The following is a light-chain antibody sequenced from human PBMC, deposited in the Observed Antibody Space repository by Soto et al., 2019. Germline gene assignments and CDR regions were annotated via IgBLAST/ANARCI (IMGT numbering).Light chain of an antibody. CDR2: DAS. J-gene: IGKJ5*01. CDR1: QTIRRNY. V-gene: IGKV3-20*01. Sequence: EMVMTQSPGTLSLSPGERATLSCRAIQTIRRNYLAWYQQKLGQAPRLLIYDASRRATAIPDRFSGSGSGTDFTLTISRLEPEDFAVYFCQQDDSSPPITFGQGTRLEIK. CDR3: QQDDSSPPIT.